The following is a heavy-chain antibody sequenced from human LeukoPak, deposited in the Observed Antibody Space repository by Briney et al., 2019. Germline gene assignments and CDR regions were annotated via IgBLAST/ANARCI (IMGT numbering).Heavy chain of an antibody. CDR1: GFIFRNYA. J-gene: IGHJ4*02. CDR2: VSGSGATT. CDR3: AKETVAEY. D-gene: IGHD4-11*01. Sequence: PGGSLRLSCAASGFIFRNYAMSWVRQAPGKGLEWVSSVSGSGATTYYADSVKGRFTISRDNSKNTLYLQMNSLRAEDTAVYYCAKETVAEYWGQGTLVTVSS. V-gene: IGHV3-23*01.